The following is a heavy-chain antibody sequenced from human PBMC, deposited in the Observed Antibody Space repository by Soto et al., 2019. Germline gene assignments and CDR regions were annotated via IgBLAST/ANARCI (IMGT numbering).Heavy chain of an antibody. CDR1: GFTFSSYS. CDR2: ISTSSSTI. Sequence: EVPLVESGGGLVQPGGSLRLSCAASGFTFSSYSMNWVRQAPGKGLEWVSYISTSSSTIYYADSVKGRFTISRDNXKNSLYLQMNSLRAEDTAVYYCARVHLVAATPVDYWGQGTLVTVSS. CDR3: ARVHLVAATPVDY. D-gene: IGHD2-15*01. J-gene: IGHJ4*02. V-gene: IGHV3-48*01.